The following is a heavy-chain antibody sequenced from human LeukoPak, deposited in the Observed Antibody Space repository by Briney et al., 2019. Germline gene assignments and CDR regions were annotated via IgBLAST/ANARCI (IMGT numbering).Heavy chain of an antibody. Sequence: HRASVKVSCKASGYTFTGSYMHWVRQAPGQGLEWMGRIDPNGGGTNYAQKFEGRVTMTRDTSISNAYMELSRLRSEDTAVYYCARRRGYSYGSLDYWGQGTLVTVSS. V-gene: IGHV1-2*06. J-gene: IGHJ4*02. D-gene: IGHD5-18*01. CDR2: IDPNGGGT. CDR3: ARRRGYSYGSLDY. CDR1: GYTFTGSY.